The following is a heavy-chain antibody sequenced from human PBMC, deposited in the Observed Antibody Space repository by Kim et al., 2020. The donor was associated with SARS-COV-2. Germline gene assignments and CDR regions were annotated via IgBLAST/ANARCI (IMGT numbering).Heavy chain of an antibody. J-gene: IGHJ6*02. CDR3: TREGDYYGIDV. CDR1: GFTFSGAG. Sequence: GGSLRLSCITSGFTFSGAGMHWVRQASGKGLEWVGRIRSKVNNYATAYAASVKGRFTISRDDSKNMAYLQISGLKTEDTAVDYCTREGDYYGIDVWGQGTTVTVSS. CDR2: IRSKVNNYAT. V-gene: IGHV3-73*01.